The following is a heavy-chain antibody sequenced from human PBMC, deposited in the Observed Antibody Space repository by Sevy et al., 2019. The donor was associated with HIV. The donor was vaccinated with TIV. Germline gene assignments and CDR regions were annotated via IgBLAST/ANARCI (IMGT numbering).Heavy chain of an antibody. CDR3: ARDVLPAATFYGMDV. CDR1: GFTFSSYN. V-gene: IGHV3-21*01. J-gene: IGHJ6*02. Sequence: GGSLRLSCAASGFTFSSYNMNWVRQAPGKGLEWVSSISSSSSYIYYVDSVKGRFTISRDNAKNSLYLQMNSLRAEDMAVYYCARDVLPAATFYGMDVWGQGTTVTVSS. CDR2: ISSSSSYI. D-gene: IGHD2-2*01.